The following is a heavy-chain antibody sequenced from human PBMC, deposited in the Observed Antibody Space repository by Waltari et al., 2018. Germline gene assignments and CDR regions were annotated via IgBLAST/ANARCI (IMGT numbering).Heavy chain of an antibody. J-gene: IGHJ5*02. D-gene: IGHD3-3*01. CDR1: GGSISSSSYY. V-gene: IGHV4-39*07. Sequence: QLQLQESGPGLVKPSETLSLTCTVSGGSISSSSYYWGWIRQPPGKGLEWIGSIYYSGSTYYNPSLKSRVTISVDTSKNQFSLKLGSVTAADTAVYYCAREGPVNDFWSGYQAAWFDPWGQGTLVTVSS. CDR2: IYYSGST. CDR3: AREGPVNDFWSGYQAAWFDP.